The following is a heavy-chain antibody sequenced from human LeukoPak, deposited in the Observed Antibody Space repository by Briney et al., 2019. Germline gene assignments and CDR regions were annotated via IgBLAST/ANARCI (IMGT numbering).Heavy chain of an antibody. CDR3: ARGRRFGFDP. Sequence: GGSLRLYCAASGFIVSNNYMNWVRQAPGKGLGWVSIIDNTGNTYHADSVKGRFTISRDNSKNTLYLQMNSLRAEDTAVYYCARGRRFGFDPWGQGTLVVVSS. D-gene: IGHD3-16*01. CDR1: GFIVSNNY. CDR2: IDNTGNT. J-gene: IGHJ5*02. V-gene: IGHV3-53*01.